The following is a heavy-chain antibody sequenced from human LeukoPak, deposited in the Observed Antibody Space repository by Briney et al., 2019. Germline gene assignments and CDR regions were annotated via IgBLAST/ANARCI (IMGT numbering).Heavy chain of an antibody. CDR2: FDPEDGET. Sequence: ASVTVSCKVSGYTLTELSMHWVRQDPGKGLEWMGGFDPEDGETIYAQKFQGRVTMTEDTSTDTAYMELSSLRSEDTAVYYCATRSGLVTGFDYWGQGTLVTVSS. CDR1: GYTLTELS. V-gene: IGHV1-24*01. CDR3: ATRSGLVTGFDY. D-gene: IGHD1-14*01. J-gene: IGHJ4*02.